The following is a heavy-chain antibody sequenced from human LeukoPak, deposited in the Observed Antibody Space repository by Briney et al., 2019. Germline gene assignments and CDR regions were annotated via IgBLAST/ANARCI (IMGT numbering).Heavy chain of an antibody. CDR1: GFTLSTDW. V-gene: IGHV3-74*01. Sequence: GGSLRLSCAASGFTLSTDWMHWVRQAPGKGLVCVSRINSDRSSTIYADSVKGRFTISRDNGKNTLYLQMNSLRAEDTAVYYCARASGGNKPFDIWGQGTMVTVSS. CDR3: ARASGGNKPFDI. J-gene: IGHJ3*02. D-gene: IGHD4-23*01. CDR2: INSDRSST.